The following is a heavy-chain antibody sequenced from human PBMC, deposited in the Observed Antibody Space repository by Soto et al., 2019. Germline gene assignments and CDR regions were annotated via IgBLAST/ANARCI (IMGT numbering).Heavy chain of an antibody. J-gene: IGHJ6*02. CDR3: ARGNYYYGSGSFYYGMDV. D-gene: IGHD3-10*01. V-gene: IGHV1-18*04. CDR1: GYTFTSYG. Sequence: ASVKVSCKASGYTFTSYGISWVGQAPGQGLEWMGWISAYNGNTNYAQKLQGRVTMTTDTSTSTAYMELRSLRPDDTAVYYCARGNYYYGSGSFYYGMDVWGQGTTVTVYS. CDR2: ISAYNGNT.